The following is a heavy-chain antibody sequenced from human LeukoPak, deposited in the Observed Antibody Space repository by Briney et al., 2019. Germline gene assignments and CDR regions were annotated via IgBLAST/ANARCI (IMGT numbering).Heavy chain of an antibody. J-gene: IGHJ5*02. Sequence: ASVKVSCKASGYTFTGYYMHWVRRAPGQGLEWMGWINPNSGGTNYAQKFQGRVTMTRDTSISTAYMELSRLRSDDTAVYYCARVRKAGITGTMYYWFDPWGQGTLVTVSS. V-gene: IGHV1-2*02. CDR3: ARVRKAGITGTMYYWFDP. D-gene: IGHD1-7*01. CDR1: GYTFTGYY. CDR2: INPNSGGT.